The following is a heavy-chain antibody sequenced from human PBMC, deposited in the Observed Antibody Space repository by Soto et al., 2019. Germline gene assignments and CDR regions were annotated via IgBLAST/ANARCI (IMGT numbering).Heavy chain of an antibody. CDR1: GGTFSSYA. Sequence: QVQLVQSGAEVKKPGSSVNVSCKASGGTFSSYAISWVRQAPGQGLEWMGGIIPIFGTANYAQKFQGRVTITADESTSTAYMELSSLRSEDTAVYYCARPYSSGSRSYYGMDVWGQGTTVTVSS. D-gene: IGHD6-19*01. J-gene: IGHJ6*02. CDR2: IIPIFGTA. V-gene: IGHV1-69*12. CDR3: ARPYSSGSRSYYGMDV.